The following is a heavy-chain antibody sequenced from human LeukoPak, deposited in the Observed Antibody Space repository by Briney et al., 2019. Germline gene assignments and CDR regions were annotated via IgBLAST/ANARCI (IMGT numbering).Heavy chain of an antibody. J-gene: IGHJ6*03. CDR3: ARQGGSSSPYYYYYMDV. Sequence: SETLSLTCAVSGYSISSGYYWGWFRQPPGKGLEWIGCMYHSGSTYYNPSLKSRVTISVDTYKNQFSLKLSSVTAADTAVYYCARQGGSSSPYYYYYMDVWGKGTTVTVSS. D-gene: IGHD6-13*01. CDR2: MYHSGST. V-gene: IGHV4-38-2*01. CDR1: GYSISSGYY.